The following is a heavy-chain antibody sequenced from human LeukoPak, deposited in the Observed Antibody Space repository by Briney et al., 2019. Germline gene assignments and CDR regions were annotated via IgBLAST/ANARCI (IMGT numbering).Heavy chain of an antibody. CDR2: IYYSGST. J-gene: IGHJ4*02. CDR3: ARGSGPQFDY. V-gene: IGHV4-59*01. D-gene: IGHD3-10*01. Sequence: SETLSLTCTVSGGSISNYYWSWIRQPPGKGLEWIGYIYYSGSTNYNPSLKSRVTISVDTSKNQFSLKLSSVTAADTAVYYCARGSGPQFDYWGQGTLVTVSS. CDR1: GGSISNYY.